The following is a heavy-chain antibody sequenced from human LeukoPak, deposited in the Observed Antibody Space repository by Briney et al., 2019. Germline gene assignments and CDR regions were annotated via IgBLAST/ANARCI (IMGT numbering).Heavy chain of an antibody. D-gene: IGHD6-19*01. CDR3: ARDKWMVVPPQKAPNWFDP. V-gene: IGHV3-30*03. CDR2: MSYDGTDK. CDR1: GLTFSNDA. J-gene: IGHJ5*02. Sequence: GGSLRLSCAASGLTFSNDAMGWVRQAPGKGLEWVAVMSYDGTDKYYADSVKGRFTISRDNSKNTLYLQMNSLRAEDTALYFCARDKWMVVPPQKAPNWFDPRGQGTLVTVSS.